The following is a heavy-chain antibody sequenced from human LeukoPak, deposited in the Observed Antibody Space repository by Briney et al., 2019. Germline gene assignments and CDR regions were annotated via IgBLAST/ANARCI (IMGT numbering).Heavy chain of an antibody. J-gene: IGHJ4*02. V-gene: IGHV4-39*01. CDR3: ARHVPPGDILTGYLLDY. CDR2: IYYSGST. Sequence: PSETLSLTCTVSGGSISSSSYYWGWIRQPPGKGLEWIGSIYYSGSTYYNPSLKSRVTISVDTSKNQFSLKLSPVTAADTAVYYCARHVPPGDILTGYLLDYWGQGTLVTVSS. D-gene: IGHD3-9*01. CDR1: GGSISSSSYY.